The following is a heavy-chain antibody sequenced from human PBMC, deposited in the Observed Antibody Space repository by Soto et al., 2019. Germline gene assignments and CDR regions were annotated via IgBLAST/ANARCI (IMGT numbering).Heavy chain of an antibody. J-gene: IGHJ2*01. Sequence: EVQLVESGGALVQPGGSLRLSCAASGFTFSSYAIHWVRQAPGKGLQYVSAISGDGDSTLYGDSVKGRFTISRDNSKSTLYLQMVSLRPEDMAVYYCARGDFHHWYLDVWGRGTLVTVSS. V-gene: IGHV3-64*07. CDR1: GFTFSSYA. CDR3: ARGDFHHWYLDV. CDR2: ISGDGDST. D-gene: IGHD2-21*02.